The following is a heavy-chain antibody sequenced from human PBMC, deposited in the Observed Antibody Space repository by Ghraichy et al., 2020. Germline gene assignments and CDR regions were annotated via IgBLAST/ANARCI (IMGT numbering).Heavy chain of an antibody. CDR1: GFTFSSYA. V-gene: IGHV3-23*01. CDR2: ISGSGGST. J-gene: IGHJ6*02. D-gene: IGHD2/OR15-2a*01. CDR3: AKSNSRGVYYYYGMDV. Sequence: GALRLSCAASGFTFSSYAMSWVRQAPGKGLEWVSAISGSGGSTYYADSVKGRFTISRDNSKNTLYLQMNSLRAEDTAVYYCAKSNSRGVYYYYGMDVWGQGTTVTVSS.